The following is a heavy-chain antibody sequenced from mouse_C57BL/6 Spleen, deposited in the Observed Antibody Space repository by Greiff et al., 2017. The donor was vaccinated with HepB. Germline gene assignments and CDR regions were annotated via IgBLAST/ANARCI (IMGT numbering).Heavy chain of an antibody. J-gene: IGHJ2*01. V-gene: IGHV1-62-3*01. Sequence: QVQLKQPGAELVKPGASVKLSCKASGYTFTSYWMHWVKQRPGRGLEWIGRIDPNSGGTKYNEKFKSKATLTVDKPSSTAYMQLSSLTSEDSAVYYCARYPQGDYFGYWGQGTPLTVSS. CDR3: ARYPQGDYFGY. CDR2: IDPNSGGT. D-gene: IGHD3-1*01. CDR1: GYTFTSYW.